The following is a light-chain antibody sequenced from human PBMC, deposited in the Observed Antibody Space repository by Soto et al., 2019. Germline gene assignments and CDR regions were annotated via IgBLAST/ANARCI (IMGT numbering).Light chain of an antibody. CDR3: AAWDDSLSAVV. CDR1: SSNIGSNY. V-gene: IGLV1-47*01. Sequence: QAVVTQPPSASGTPGQRVTISCSGSSSNIGSNYVYWYQQFPGSAPKLLIYRNDQRPSGVPDRFSGSKSGTSASLAISGPRPEDEADYYCAAWDDSLSAVVFGGGTKLTVL. J-gene: IGLJ2*01. CDR2: RND.